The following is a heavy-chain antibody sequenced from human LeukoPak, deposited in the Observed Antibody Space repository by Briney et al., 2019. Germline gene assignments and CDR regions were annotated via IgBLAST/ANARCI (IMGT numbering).Heavy chain of an antibody. V-gene: IGHV3-30*02. D-gene: IGHD5-12*01. CDR1: GFTFTNYG. Sequence: GGSLRLSCAASGFTFTNYGMHWVRQAPGKGLEWVSFIRYDGSNKYYADSVKGRFTISRDTSKRMLYLQMSSLRAEDTAVYYCAKDGSAFREYYMDVWGKGTTVTVSS. CDR3: AKDGSAFREYYMDV. CDR2: IRYDGSNK. J-gene: IGHJ6*03.